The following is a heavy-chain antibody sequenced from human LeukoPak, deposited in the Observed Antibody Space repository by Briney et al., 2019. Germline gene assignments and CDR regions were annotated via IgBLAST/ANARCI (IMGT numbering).Heavy chain of an antibody. CDR1: GFTFSSYW. V-gene: IGHV3-74*01. D-gene: IGHD6-6*01. CDR3: ARRKQLESAYYYYGMDV. CDR2: IISVGSTT. Sequence: GSLRLSCAASGFTFSSYWMHWVRQAPGKGLVWVSRIISVGSTTTYADSVKGRFTISKDNAKNTLYMQMNSLRAEDTAVYYCARRKQLESAYYYYGMDVWGQGTTVTVSS. J-gene: IGHJ6*02.